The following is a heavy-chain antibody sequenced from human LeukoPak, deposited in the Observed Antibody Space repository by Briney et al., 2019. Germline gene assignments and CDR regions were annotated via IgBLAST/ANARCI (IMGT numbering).Heavy chain of an antibody. CDR1: GFTFSSYA. CDR2: ISGSGVST. CDR3: ARVPTNSYGFGQ. J-gene: IGHJ4*02. Sequence: AGGSLRLSCAASGFTFSSYAMSWVRQAPGKGLEWLSAISGSGVSTYYADSVKGRFTISRDNAKNTLYLQMNSLTVEDTAVYYCARVPTNSYGFGQWGQGSLVTVSS. D-gene: IGHD5-18*01. V-gene: IGHV3-23*01.